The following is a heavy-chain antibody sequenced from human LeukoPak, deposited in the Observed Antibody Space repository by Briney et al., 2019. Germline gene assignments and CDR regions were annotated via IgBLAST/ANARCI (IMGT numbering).Heavy chain of an antibody. CDR3: ARHDPVGHFLRGMDV. J-gene: IGHJ6*02. CDR2: IYFMGNT. Sequence: SKTLSLTCAISAGSINGYYWSWSRQPPGGGLEWIGCIYFMGNTIYHASLRSRVTMSLDVSKNQVSLELTSVTAADSAVYYCARHDPVGHFLRGMDVWGQGTTVTVSS. V-gene: IGHV4-59*08. CDR1: AGSINGYY. D-gene: IGHD2/OR15-2a*01.